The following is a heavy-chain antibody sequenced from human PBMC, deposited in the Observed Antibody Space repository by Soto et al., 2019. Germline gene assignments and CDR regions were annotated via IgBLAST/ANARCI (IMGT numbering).Heavy chain of an antibody. Sequence: QVQLVESGGGLVKPGGSLRLSCAASGFTFSDYYMSWIRQAPGKGLEWVSYISSSSSYTNYADSVKGRFTISRDNAKNSLYLQMNSLRAEDTAVYYCASSSPAMGPRFDPWGQGTLVTVSS. V-gene: IGHV3-11*05. CDR3: ASSSPAMGPRFDP. J-gene: IGHJ5*02. CDR1: GFTFSDYY. CDR2: ISSSSSYT. D-gene: IGHD2-8*01.